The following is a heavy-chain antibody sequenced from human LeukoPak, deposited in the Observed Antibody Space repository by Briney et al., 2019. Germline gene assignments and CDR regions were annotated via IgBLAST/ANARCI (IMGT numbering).Heavy chain of an antibody. D-gene: IGHD3-10*01. CDR2: IYHSGST. CDR1: GGSISNITNSNW. Sequence: SETXSLTCAVSGGSISNITNSNWWSWVRQPPGKGLEWIGEIYHSGSTNYNPSLKSRVTISVDKSKNQFSLKLSSVTAADTAVYYCASLEVRGVIRDYWGQGTLVTVSS. CDR3: ASLEVRGVIRDY. V-gene: IGHV4-4*02. J-gene: IGHJ4*02.